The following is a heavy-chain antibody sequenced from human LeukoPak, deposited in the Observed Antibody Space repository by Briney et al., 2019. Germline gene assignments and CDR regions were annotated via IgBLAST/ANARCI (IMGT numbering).Heavy chain of an antibody. CDR1: GFTFDDYA. CDR2: ISWDGGST. CDR3: AKDSSGSYGGGWFDP. D-gene: IGHD1-26*01. V-gene: IGHV3-43D*03. J-gene: IGHJ5*02. Sequence: PGGPLRLSCAASGFTFDDYAMHWVRQAPGKGLEWVSLISWDGGSTYYADSVKGRFTISRDNSKNSLYLQMNSLRAEDTALYYCAKDSSGSYGGGWFDPWGQGTLVTVSS.